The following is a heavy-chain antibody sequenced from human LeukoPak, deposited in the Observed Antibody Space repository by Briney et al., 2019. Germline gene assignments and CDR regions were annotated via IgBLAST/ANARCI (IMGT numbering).Heavy chain of an antibody. D-gene: IGHD3-3*01. CDR1: GGSISSYY. CDR3: AREITNRLLYYDFWSGYYTRWFDP. J-gene: IGHJ5*02. V-gene: IGHV4-59*01. Sequence: ETLSLTCTVSGGSISSYYWSWIRQPPGKGLEWIGYIYYSGSTNYNPSLKSRVTISVDTSKNQFSLKLSSVTAADTAVYYCAREITNRLLYYDFWSGYYTRWFDPWGQGTLVTVSS. CDR2: IYYSGST.